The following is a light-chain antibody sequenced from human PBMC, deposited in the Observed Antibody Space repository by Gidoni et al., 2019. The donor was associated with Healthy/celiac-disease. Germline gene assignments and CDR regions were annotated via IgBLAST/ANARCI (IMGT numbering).Light chain of an antibody. CDR1: QSVSSY. Sequence: EIFLTQSPATLSLSPGERATLSFRASQSVSSYLAWYQQKPGQAPRLLIYEASNRATGIPARFSGSGSGTDFTLTISSLEPEDFAVYYCQQRSNWPPEYTFGQGTKLEIK. J-gene: IGKJ2*01. CDR2: EAS. CDR3: QQRSNWPPEYT. V-gene: IGKV3-11*01.